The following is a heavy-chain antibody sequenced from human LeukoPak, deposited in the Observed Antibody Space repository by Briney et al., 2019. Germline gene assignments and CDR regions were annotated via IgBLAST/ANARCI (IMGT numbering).Heavy chain of an antibody. V-gene: IGHV3-53*01. J-gene: IGHJ4*02. Sequence: PGGSLRLSSAASGFTVSNNYMSWVRQAPGEGLECVSVIYSGGSTYYADSVKGRFTISRDTSKNTLYLQMNSLRAEDTAVYYCARDFRGVIDWGQGTLVTVSS. CDR1: GFTVSNNY. CDR3: ARDFRGVID. D-gene: IGHD3-10*01. CDR2: IYSGGST.